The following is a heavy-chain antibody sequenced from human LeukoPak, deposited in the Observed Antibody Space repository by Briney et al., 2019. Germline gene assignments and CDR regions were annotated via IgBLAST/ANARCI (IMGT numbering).Heavy chain of an antibody. J-gene: IGHJ6*02. CDR2: IGTAGDT. D-gene: IGHD2-2*01. CDR3: AREGRVVVPAAIRDYYYGMDV. Sequence: GGSLRLSCAASGFTFSSYAMSWVRQAPGKGLEWVSAIGTAGDTYYPGSVKGRFTISRENAKNSLYLQMNSLRAEDTAVYYCAREGRVVVPAAIRDYYYGMDVWGQGTTVTVSS. V-gene: IGHV3-13*01. CDR1: GFTFSSYA.